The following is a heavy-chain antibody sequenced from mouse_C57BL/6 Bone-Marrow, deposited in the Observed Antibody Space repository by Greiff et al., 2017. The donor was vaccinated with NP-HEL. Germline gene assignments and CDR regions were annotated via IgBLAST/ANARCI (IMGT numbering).Heavy chain of an antibody. V-gene: IGHV1-55*01. D-gene: IGHD2-1*01. CDR1: GCTFTSYW. CDR2: IYPGSGST. CDR3: ANYYGYAMDY. J-gene: IGHJ4*01. Sequence: VQLLQPGAELVKPGASVKMSCKASGCTFTSYWITWVKQRPGQGLEWIGDIYPGSGSTYYNEKFKSKATLTVDTSSSTAYMQLSSLTSEDSAVYYCANYYGYAMDYWGQGTSVTVSS.